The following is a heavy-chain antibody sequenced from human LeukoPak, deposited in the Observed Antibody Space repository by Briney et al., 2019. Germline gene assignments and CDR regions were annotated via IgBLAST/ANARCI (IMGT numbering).Heavy chain of an antibody. J-gene: IGHJ4*02. CDR2: ITGGGNTI. Sequence: KSGGSLRLSCAASGFTFSDYYMSWIRQAPGKGLEWVSYITGGGNTIYYADSVKGRFTISRDNAKNSLHLQMNSLRAEDAAVYYCARVRYSYGYAFDYWGQGTLVTVSS. D-gene: IGHD5-18*01. V-gene: IGHV3-11*01. CDR3: ARVRYSYGYAFDY. CDR1: GFTFSDYY.